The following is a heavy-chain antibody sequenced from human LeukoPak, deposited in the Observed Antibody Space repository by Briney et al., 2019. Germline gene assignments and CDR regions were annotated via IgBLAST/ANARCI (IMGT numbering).Heavy chain of an antibody. Sequence: ASVKVSCKASGYPFTTYDIDWVRKATGQGLEWMGWMNPSSGYTGYSQKFQGRVTMTRNTSITTAYMELSSLRSEDTAVYYCARISDHNWYFDLWGRGTLVTVSS. CDR1: GYPFTTYD. CDR3: ARISDHNWYFDL. CDR2: MNPSSGYT. J-gene: IGHJ2*01. V-gene: IGHV1-8*01. D-gene: IGHD1-14*01.